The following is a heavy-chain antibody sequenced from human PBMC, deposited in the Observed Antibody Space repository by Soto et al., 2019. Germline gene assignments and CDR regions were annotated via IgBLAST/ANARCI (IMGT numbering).Heavy chain of an antibody. CDR1: GFTFSSYG. CDR2: ISYDGSNK. Sequence: GGSLRLSCAASGFTFSSYGMHWVRQAPGKGLEWVAVISYDGSNKYYADSVKGRFTTSRDNSKNTLYLQMNSLRAEDTAVYYCAKGPGGYSGSYFDYWGQGTLVTVSS. D-gene: IGHD1-26*01. CDR3: AKGPGGYSGSYFDY. J-gene: IGHJ4*02. V-gene: IGHV3-30*18.